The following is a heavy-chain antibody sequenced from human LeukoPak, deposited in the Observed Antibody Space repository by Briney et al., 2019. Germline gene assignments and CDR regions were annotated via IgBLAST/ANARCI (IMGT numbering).Heavy chain of an antibody. J-gene: IGHJ6*03. V-gene: IGHV3-48*01. D-gene: IGHD2-15*01. CDR2: ISSTSSVI. CDR1: GFTFSSYE. Sequence: GGSLRLSCAASGFTFSSYEMNWVRQAPGKGLEWVSYISSTSSVIYYADSVKGRFTISRDNAKNSLYLQMNSLRAEATAVYYCAREYCSGGSCDESMDVWGKGTTVTVSS. CDR3: AREYCSGGSCDESMDV.